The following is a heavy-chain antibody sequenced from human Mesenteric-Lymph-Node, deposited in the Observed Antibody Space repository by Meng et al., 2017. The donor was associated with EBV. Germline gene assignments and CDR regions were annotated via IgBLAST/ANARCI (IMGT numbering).Heavy chain of an antibody. CDR1: GGSSSGYY. Sequence: QGQLHKWGAGLLRHPETPSLTCAVYGGSSSGYYWNWIRHPPGTGLEWIGEINHSVSTNYNPSLESRVTISADTSKNQMSLKLSSATAADTAVYYCARDCSGGTSCFDYWGQGTLVTVFS. J-gene: IGHJ4*02. V-gene: IGHV4-34*01. D-gene: IGHD2-15*01. CDR2: INHSVST. CDR3: ARDCSGGTSCFDY.